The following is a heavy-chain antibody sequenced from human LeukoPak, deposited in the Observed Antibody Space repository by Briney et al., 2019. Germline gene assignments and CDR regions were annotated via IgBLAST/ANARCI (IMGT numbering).Heavy chain of an antibody. J-gene: IGHJ6*04. Sequence: PGGSLILSCAASGFDFSDFWMSWVRQAPGKGLEWVASIKQDGSERYYLDSVKGRFTISRDNAKNSLYLQMNSLRAEDTAVYYCAELGITMIGGVWGKGTTVTISS. CDR1: GFDFSDFW. D-gene: IGHD3-10*02. V-gene: IGHV3-7*01. CDR3: AELGITMIGGV. CDR2: IKQDGSER.